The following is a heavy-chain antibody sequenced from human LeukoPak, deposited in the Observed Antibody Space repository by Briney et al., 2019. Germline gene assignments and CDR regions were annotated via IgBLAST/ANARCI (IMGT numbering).Heavy chain of an antibody. CDR3: ARDSPGYSSSWSPGLCY. V-gene: IGHV3-21*01. CDR1: GFTFRSYS. J-gene: IGHJ4*02. CDR2: ITSSSSYI. D-gene: IGHD6-13*01. Sequence: GGSLRLSCAASGFTFRSYSMNWVRQAPGKGLEWVSSITSSSSYIYYADSVKGRFTISRDNAKNSLYLQMNSLRAEDTAVYYCARDSPGYSSSWSPGLCYWGQGTLVTVSS.